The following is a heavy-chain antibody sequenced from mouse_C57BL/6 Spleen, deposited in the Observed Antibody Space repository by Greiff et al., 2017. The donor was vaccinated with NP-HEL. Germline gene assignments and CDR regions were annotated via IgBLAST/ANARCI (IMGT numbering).Heavy chain of an antibody. D-gene: IGHD1-1*01. CDR3: AYGSSPWFAY. V-gene: IGHV1-52*01. J-gene: IGHJ3*01. CDR2: IDPSDSET. Sequence: QVQLQQPGAELVRPGSSVKLSCKASGYTFTSYWMHWVKQRPIQGLEWIGNIDPSDSETHYNQKFKDKATLTVDKSSSTAYLQLSSLTSEDSAVYYCAYGSSPWFAYWGQGTLVTVSA. CDR1: GYTFTSYW.